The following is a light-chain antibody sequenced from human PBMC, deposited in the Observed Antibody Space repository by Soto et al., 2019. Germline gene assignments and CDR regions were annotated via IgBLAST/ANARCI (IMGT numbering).Light chain of an antibody. V-gene: IGKV1-33*01. CDR1: QDISNY. J-gene: IGKJ2*01. CDR2: DAS. Sequence: DIQMTQSPSSLSASVGDRVTITCQASQDISNYLNWYQQRPGKAPKLLIYDASNLETGVPSRFSGSGFGTHFIFTISSLQPEDIATYHCQQYDNLPYTFGQGTKLEI. CDR3: QQYDNLPYT.